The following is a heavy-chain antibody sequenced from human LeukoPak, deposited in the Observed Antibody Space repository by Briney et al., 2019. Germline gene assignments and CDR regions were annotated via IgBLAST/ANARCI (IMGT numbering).Heavy chain of an antibody. CDR2: ISGSGGST. Sequence: GGSLRLSCAASGFTFSNYDMSWVRQAPGKGLEWVSGISGSGGSTYHADSVRGRFTISRDNSKNTLYLQMNSLRAEDTAVYYCAKELDSSGYFDYWGQGTLVTVSS. CDR1: GFTFSNYD. D-gene: IGHD3-22*01. V-gene: IGHV3-23*01. CDR3: AKELDSSGYFDY. J-gene: IGHJ4*02.